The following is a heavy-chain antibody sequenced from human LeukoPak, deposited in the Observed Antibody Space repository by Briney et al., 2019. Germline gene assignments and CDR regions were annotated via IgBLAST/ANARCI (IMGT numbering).Heavy chain of an antibody. J-gene: IGHJ4*02. Sequence: SVKVSCEASGDTFSNYGISWVRLAPGQGLEWMGWIIPSFGPAHYTQKFQGRLTIATDESTSTAYMELNSLRFEDTGIYYCARGTSTSRREGLDFWGQGTPVTVSS. D-gene: IGHD2-2*01. CDR2: IIPSFGPA. CDR1: GDTFSNYG. CDR3: ARGTSTSRREGLDF. V-gene: IGHV1-69*05.